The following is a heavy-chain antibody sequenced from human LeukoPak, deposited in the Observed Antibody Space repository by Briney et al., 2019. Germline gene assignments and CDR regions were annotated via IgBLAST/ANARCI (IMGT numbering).Heavy chain of an antibody. D-gene: IGHD3-16*01. Sequence: GGSLRLSCAASGLTLSNAWMSWVRQTPGKGLEWVGRILRKIDGGTTDYAAPVKGRFTISRDDSKNTLYLQMNSPKTEDTAVYYCTTDSYDTWGQGTLVTVAS. J-gene: IGHJ4*02. V-gene: IGHV3-15*01. CDR1: GLTLSNAW. CDR3: TTDSYDT. CDR2: ILRKIDGGTT.